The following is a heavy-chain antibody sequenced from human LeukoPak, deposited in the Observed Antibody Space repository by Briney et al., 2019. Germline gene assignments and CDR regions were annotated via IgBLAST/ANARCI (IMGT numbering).Heavy chain of an antibody. V-gene: IGHV4-30-4*08. CDR2: IYYSGST. J-gene: IGHJ3*02. D-gene: IGHD3-10*01. CDR3: ARDYRGVPGAFDI. CDR1: GGSISSGAYY. Sequence: PSETLSLTCTVSGGSISSGAYYWSWIRQPPGKGLEWIGYIYYSGSTYYNPSLKSRVTISVDTSKNQFSLKLSSVTAADTAVYYCARDYRGVPGAFDIWGQGTMVTVSS.